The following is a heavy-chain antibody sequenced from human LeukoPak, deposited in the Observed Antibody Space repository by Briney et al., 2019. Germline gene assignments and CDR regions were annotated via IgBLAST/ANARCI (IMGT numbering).Heavy chain of an antibody. Sequence: AAVTVSCKASGYTFTRYRISWVPQAPGEGLERMGWISAYNGNTNYADKLQGRVTMTTDTSTSTAYMELRSLRSDDTAVYYCARDSPGKEAFDIWGQGTMVTVSS. CDR2: ISAYNGNT. CDR1: GYTFTRYR. D-gene: IGHD3-10*01. J-gene: IGHJ3*02. CDR3: ARDSPGKEAFDI. V-gene: IGHV1-18*01.